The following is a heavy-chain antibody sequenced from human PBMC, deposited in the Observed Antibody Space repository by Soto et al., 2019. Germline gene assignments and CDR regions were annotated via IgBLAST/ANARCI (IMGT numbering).Heavy chain of an antibody. CDR2: IYYSGST. V-gene: IGHV4-61*08. J-gene: IGHJ5*02. CDR3: ARENGILTGYDPHDWFDP. Sequence: ETLSLTCTVSGGSISSGGYYWSWIRQHPGKGLEWIGYIYYSGSTNYNPSLKNQVTISVDTSKNQFSLKLSSVTAADTALYYCARENGILTGYDPHDWFDPWGQGTLVTVSS. CDR1: GGSISSGGYY. D-gene: IGHD3-9*01.